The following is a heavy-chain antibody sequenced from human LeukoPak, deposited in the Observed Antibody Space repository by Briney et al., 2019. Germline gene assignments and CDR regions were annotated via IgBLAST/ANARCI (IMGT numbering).Heavy chain of an antibody. CDR3: ARGGASDFWSGYYYYYGMDV. J-gene: IGHJ6*02. CDR1: GGSINSYY. CDR2: IYYSGST. Sequence: SETLSLTCTVSGGSINSYYWSWIRQPPGKGLEWIGYIYYSGSTNYNPSLKSRVTISVDTSKNQFSLKLSSVTAADTAVYYCARGGASDFWSGYYYYYGMDVWGQGTTVTVSS. D-gene: IGHD3-3*01. V-gene: IGHV4-59*08.